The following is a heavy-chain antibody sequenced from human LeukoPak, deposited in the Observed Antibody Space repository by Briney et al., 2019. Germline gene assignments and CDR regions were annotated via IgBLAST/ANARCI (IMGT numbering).Heavy chain of an antibody. D-gene: IGHD2-2*01. CDR3: ATATQPRGYFLH. Sequence: ASVKVSCKASGYTFTTYSLAWVRQAPGQSLEWMGWISVNNGGTNYAQSFQDRVTLTRDTSTNTAYLELRSLRSDNTAIIYCATATQPRGYFLHWGQGTLVTVSS. J-gene: IGHJ1*01. CDR1: GYTFTTYS. CDR2: ISVNNGGT. V-gene: IGHV1-18*01.